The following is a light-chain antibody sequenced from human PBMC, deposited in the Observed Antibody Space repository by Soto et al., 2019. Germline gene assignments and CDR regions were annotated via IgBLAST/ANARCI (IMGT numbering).Light chain of an antibody. CDR1: RGIGNA. Sequence: DIQMTQSPSSLSASVGGRVTITCRPSRGIGNALAWYQQKPGTVPKLLIHSASTLQSGVPSRFSGSGSGTDFTLTISSLQPEDVASYYCQKYDSAPTFGPGTKVEIK. V-gene: IGKV1-27*01. CDR3: QKYDSAPT. J-gene: IGKJ1*01. CDR2: SAS.